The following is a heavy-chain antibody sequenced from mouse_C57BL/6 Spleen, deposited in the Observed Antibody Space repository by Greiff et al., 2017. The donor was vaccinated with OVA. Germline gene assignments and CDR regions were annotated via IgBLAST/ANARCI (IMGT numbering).Heavy chain of an antibody. Sequence: VMLVESGPELVKPGASVKISCKASGYAFSSSWMNWVKQRPGKGLEWIGRIYPGDGDTNYNGKFKGKATLTADKSSSTAYMQLSSLTSEDSSVYFSARGDIYYYDAMDYWGQVTSVTVSS. CDR2: IYPGDGDT. CDR1: GYAFSSSW. V-gene: IGHV1-82*01. J-gene: IGHJ4*01. D-gene: IGHD1-1*01. CDR3: ARGDIYYYDAMDY.